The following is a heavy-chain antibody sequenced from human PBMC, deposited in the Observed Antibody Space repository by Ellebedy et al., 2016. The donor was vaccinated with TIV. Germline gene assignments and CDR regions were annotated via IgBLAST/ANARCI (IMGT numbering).Heavy chain of an antibody. D-gene: IGHD5-12*01. V-gene: IGHV3-72*01. CDR1: GFTFSDHY. CDR2: IRDKPKSYTT. J-gene: IGHJ4*02. Sequence: GGSLRLSCAASGFTFSDHYMDWVRQAPGKGLEWVGRIRDKPKSYTTEYAASVKGRFTISRDNAKNSLYLQMNSLRAEDTAVYYCASALRGYSGYDSNYWGQGTLVTVSS. CDR3: ASALRGYSGYDSNY.